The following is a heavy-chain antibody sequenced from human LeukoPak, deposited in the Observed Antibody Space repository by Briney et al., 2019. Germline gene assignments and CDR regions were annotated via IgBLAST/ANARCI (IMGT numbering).Heavy chain of an antibody. CDR3: AREPSSGSYYIVPPDY. J-gene: IGHJ4*02. D-gene: IGHD3-10*01. CDR1: GYSISSGYY. Sequence: PSETLSLTCTVSGYSISSGYYWGWIRQPPGKGLEWIGSIYHSGSTYYNPSLKSRVTISVDTSKNQFSLKLSSVTAADTAVYYCAREPSSGSYYIVPPDYWGQGTLVTVSS. V-gene: IGHV4-38-2*02. CDR2: IYHSGST.